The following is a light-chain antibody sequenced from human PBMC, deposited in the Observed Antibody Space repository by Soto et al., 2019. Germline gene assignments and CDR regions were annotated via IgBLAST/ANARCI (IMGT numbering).Light chain of an antibody. J-gene: IGKJ4*01. CDR2: DAS. V-gene: IGKV3-11*01. CDR3: QQRSDWPST. Sequence: EIVLTQSPSTLSLSPGERATLSCRASQSVSSYLAWYQQKPGQAPRLLIYDASNRATGIPARFSGSGSGTEFTLTISSLEPDDFVVYYCQQRSDWPSTFGGGTKVQIK. CDR1: QSVSSY.